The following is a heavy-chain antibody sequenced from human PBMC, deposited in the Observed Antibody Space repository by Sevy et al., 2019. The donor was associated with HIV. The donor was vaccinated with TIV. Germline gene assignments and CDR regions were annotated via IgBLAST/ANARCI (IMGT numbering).Heavy chain of an antibody. V-gene: IGHV4-59*01. J-gene: IGHJ6*02. D-gene: IGHD3-3*01. Sequence: SETLSLTCTVSGGSISSYYWSWIRQAPGKGLEWIGYIFYIGSTNYNPSLKSRLTISIDTSKNQFSLEVNSVTAADTAVYYCASLAIFGGNYYYGMDVWGHGTTVTVSS. CDR2: IFYIGST. CDR1: GGSISSYY. CDR3: ASLAIFGGNYYYGMDV.